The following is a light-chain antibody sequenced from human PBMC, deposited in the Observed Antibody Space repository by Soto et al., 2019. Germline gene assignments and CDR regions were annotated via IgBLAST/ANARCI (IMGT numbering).Light chain of an antibody. CDR3: QQHYSTPLT. CDR2: GAS. V-gene: IGKV4-1*01. Sequence: DIVLTQSPDSLAVSLGERATINCKSSQSVLYSSNNKNYFVLYQQKPGQPPKLLISGASTRESGVPDRFSGSGSGTDFTLTISSLQAEDVAVYYCQQHYSTPLTFGQGTRLEIK. J-gene: IGKJ5*01. CDR1: QSVLYSSNNKNY.